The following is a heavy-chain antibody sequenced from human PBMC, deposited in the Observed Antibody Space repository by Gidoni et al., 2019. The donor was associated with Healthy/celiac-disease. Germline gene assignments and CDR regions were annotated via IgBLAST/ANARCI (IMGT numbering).Heavy chain of an antibody. V-gene: IGHV3-30*18. Sequence: QVQLVESGGGVVQPGRSLRLSCAASGFTFSSYGMHWVRQAPGKGLEWVAVISYDGSNKYYADSVKGRFTISRDNSKNTLYLQMNSLRAEDTAVYYCAKDTHEGFLEWLLSLDYWGQGTLVTVSS. D-gene: IGHD3-3*01. J-gene: IGHJ4*02. CDR2: ISYDGSNK. CDR3: AKDTHEGFLEWLLSLDY. CDR1: GFTFSSYG.